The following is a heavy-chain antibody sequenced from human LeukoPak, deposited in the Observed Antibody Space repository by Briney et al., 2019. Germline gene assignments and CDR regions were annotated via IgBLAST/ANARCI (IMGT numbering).Heavy chain of an antibody. CDR2: ICSGGST. CDR1: GFTFSSYS. CDR3: VKDTGESLVFDI. Sequence: GGSLRLSCAASGFTFSSYSMNWVRQAPGKGLEWVSVICSGGSTYYADSVKGRFTISRDNSKNTLYLQMNSLRAEDTAVYYCVKDTGESLVFDIWGQGTMVTVSS. J-gene: IGHJ3*02. D-gene: IGHD2-21*01. V-gene: IGHV3-53*01.